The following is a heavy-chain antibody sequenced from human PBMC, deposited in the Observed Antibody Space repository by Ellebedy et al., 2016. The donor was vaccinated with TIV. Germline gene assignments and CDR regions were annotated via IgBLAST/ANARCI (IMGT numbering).Heavy chain of an antibody. CDR3: ARQRDTAMVYGDAFDI. V-gene: IGHV5-51*01. D-gene: IGHD5-18*01. J-gene: IGHJ3*02. CDR1: GYSFTSYW. Sequence: GESLKISCKGSGYSFTSYWIGWVRQMPGKGLEWMGIIYPGDSDTRYSPSFQGQVTISADKSISTAYLQWSSLKASDTAMYYCARQRDTAMVYGDAFDIWGQGTMVTVSS. CDR2: IYPGDSDT.